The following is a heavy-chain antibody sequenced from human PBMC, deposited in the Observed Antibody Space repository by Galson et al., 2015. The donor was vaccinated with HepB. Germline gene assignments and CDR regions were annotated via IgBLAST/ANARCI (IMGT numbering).Heavy chain of an antibody. J-gene: IGHJ6*03. CDR3: ARDQQQLDYYYMDV. CDR1: GFTVSSNY. Sequence: SLRLSCAASGFTVSSNYMSWVRQAPGKGLEWVSVIYSGGSTYYADSVKGRFTISRDNSKNTLYLQMNSLRAEDTAVYYCARDQQQLDYYYMDVWGKGTTVTVSS. D-gene: IGHD6-13*01. CDR2: IYSGGST. V-gene: IGHV3-53*01.